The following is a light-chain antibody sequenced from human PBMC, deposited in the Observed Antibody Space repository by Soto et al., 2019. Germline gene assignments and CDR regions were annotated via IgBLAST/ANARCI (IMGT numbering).Light chain of an antibody. Sequence: EIVLTQSPGTLSLVPGERATLSCRASQSISSNYLAWYQQKPGQAPRLLIHGASNRATGIPDRFSGAGSGTDFTLTISRLDPEDFAVYYCHQYGSAPAWTFGQGTKVEIK. CDR2: GAS. CDR1: QSISSNY. V-gene: IGKV3-20*01. CDR3: HQYGSAPAWT. J-gene: IGKJ1*01.